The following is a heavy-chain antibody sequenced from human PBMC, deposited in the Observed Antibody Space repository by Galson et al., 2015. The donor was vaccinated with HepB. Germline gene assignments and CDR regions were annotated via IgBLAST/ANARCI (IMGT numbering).Heavy chain of an antibody. CDR3: ARRSGSGPYCFDP. Sequence: SVKVSCKASGYAFSDYHIHWVRQAPGQGLEWLGWINPNTGGTKYAQKFQGRVTLTTDTSISTAYMDLRSLRFDDTAVYYCARRSGSGPYCFDPWGQGSLVTVSS. J-gene: IGHJ5*02. CDR2: INPNTGGT. D-gene: IGHD1-26*01. V-gene: IGHV1-2*02. CDR1: GYAFSDYH.